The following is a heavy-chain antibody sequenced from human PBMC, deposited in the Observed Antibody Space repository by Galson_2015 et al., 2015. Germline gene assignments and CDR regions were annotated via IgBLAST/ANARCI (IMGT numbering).Heavy chain of an antibody. CDR1: GFTFSSYW. CDR3: ARDNCCVRDV. J-gene: IGHJ6*02. CDR2: IKQDGSEK. Sequence: SLRLSCAASGFTFSSYWMSWVRQAPGKGLEWLANIKQDGSEKYYVDSVKGRFTISRDNAKNSLYLQMNSLRAKATGVYYCARDNCCVRDVWGHVTTVTVSS. V-gene: IGHV3-7*01.